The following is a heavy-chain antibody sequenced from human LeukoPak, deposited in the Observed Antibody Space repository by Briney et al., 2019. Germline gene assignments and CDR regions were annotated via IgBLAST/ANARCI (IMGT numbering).Heavy chain of an antibody. CDR3: ARLTSALSAKTRNWYYFDY. Sequence: PGESLKISCKGSGYSFTSYWIGWVRQMPGKGLEWMGIIYPGDSDTRYSPSFQGQVTISADKSISTAYLQWSSLKASDTAMYYCARLTSALSAKTRNWYYFDYWGQGTLVTVSS. CDR1: GYSFTSYW. CDR2: IYPGDSDT. V-gene: IGHV5-51*01. D-gene: IGHD1-20*01. J-gene: IGHJ4*02.